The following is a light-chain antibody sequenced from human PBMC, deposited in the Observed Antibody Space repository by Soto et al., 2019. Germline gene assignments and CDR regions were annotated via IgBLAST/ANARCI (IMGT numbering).Light chain of an antibody. CDR1: QSISSTF. V-gene: IGKV3-20*01. CDR3: QQYESSWT. Sequence: EIVLTQSPGTLPLSPGERATLSCRASQSISSTFLAWYQHKPGQAPRVLIYGASRRATGIPDRFSGSGSGTDFTLTINRLEPEDFAVYYCQQYESSWTFGQGTKVE. CDR2: GAS. J-gene: IGKJ1*01.